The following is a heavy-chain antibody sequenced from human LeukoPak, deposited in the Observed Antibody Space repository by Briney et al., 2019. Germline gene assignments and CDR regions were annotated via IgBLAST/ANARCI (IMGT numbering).Heavy chain of an antibody. J-gene: IGHJ5*02. CDR2: IIPIFGTA. Sequence: SVKVSCKASGGTFSSYAISWVRQAPGQGLEWMGGIIPIFGTANYAQKFQGRVTITTDESTSTAYMELSSLRSEDTAVYYCARVPSDYGEPLSDWFDPWGQGTLVTVSS. V-gene: IGHV1-69*05. CDR3: ARVPSDYGEPLSDWFDP. D-gene: IGHD4-17*01. CDR1: GGTFSSYA.